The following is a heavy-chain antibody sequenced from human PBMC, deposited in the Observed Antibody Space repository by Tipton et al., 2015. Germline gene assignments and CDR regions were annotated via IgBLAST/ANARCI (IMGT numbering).Heavy chain of an antibody. Sequence: LRLSCTVSADTMSTGPYYWSWIRQHPAKGLEWIGSIYHNGPTYYSPSLKSRLTISLDKSKSHFSLQLTSVTAADTAVYYCARSTDPYIPYWGPGTLVTVSS. CDR2: IYHNGPT. V-gene: IGHV4-31*03. J-gene: IGHJ4*02. CDR1: ADTMSTGPYY. D-gene: IGHD2-21*01. CDR3: ARSTDPYIPY.